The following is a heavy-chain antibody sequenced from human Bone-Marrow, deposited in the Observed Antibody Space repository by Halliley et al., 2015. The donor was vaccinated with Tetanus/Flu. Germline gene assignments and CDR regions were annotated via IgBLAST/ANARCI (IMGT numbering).Heavy chain of an antibody. CDR2: VSNDGHTK. V-gene: IGHV3-30*03. J-gene: IGHJ4*02. D-gene: IGHD7-27*01. CDR1: GFAFSTYG. CDR3: AREAKWGSWYFDF. Sequence: LRLSCAASGFAFSTYGMHWVRQAPGQGLEWVAVVSNDGHTKFYGDSVKGRFTLSRENSKNTLYLQMNSLRAEDTALYYCAREAKWGSWYFDFWGQGTLVTVSS.